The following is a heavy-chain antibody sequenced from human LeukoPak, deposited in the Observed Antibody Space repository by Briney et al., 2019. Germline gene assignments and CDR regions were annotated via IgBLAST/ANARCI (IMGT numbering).Heavy chain of an antibody. CDR2: INTNTGNP. CDR3: ARIPPGLWFGELLYYGMDV. V-gene: IGHV7-4-1*02. CDR1: GYTFTSYA. D-gene: IGHD3-10*01. J-gene: IGHJ6*02. Sequence: ASVKVSCKASGYTFTSYAMNWVRQAPGQGLEWMGWINTNTGNPTYAQGFTGRFVFSLDTSVSTAYLQISSLKAEDTAVYYCARIPPGLWFGELLYYGMDVWGQGTTVTVSS.